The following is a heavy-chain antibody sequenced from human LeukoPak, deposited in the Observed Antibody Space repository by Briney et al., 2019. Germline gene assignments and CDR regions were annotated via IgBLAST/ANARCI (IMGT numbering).Heavy chain of an antibody. CDR1: GGSISSSGYY. D-gene: IGHD3-22*01. Sequence: SETLSLTCTVSGGSISSSGYYWGWIRQPPGKGLEWTGSIYYSGSTYYNPSLKSRVTISVDTSKNQFSLKLSSVTAADTAVYYCARQAGGYYDSSGYYYNWFDPWGQGTLVTVSS. CDR2: IYYSGST. CDR3: ARQAGGYYDSSGYYYNWFDP. J-gene: IGHJ5*02. V-gene: IGHV4-39*01.